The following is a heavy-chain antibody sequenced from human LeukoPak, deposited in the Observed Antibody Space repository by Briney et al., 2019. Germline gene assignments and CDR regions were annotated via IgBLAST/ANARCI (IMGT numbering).Heavy chain of an antibody. J-gene: IGHJ4*02. D-gene: IGHD6-13*01. CDR1: GYTFTNYG. V-gene: IGHV1-18*01. Sequence: GASVKVSCKASGYTFTNYGISWVRQAPGQGLEWIGWTSAYNGDTNYAQKLQGRVTMTTDTSTSTAYMELRTLRSDDTAVYYCAVRNRSSWSPFDFWGQGTLVTVSS. CDR2: TSAYNGDT. CDR3: AVRNRSSWSPFDF.